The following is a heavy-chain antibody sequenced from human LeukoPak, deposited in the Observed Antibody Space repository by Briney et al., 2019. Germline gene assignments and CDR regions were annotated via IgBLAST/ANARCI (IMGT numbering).Heavy chain of an antibody. V-gene: IGHV1-46*01. CDR2: INPSGGST. CDR1: GYTFTSYY. D-gene: IGHD3-3*01. CDR3: ATFRGGGYDFWSGYYYFDY. J-gene: IGHJ4*02. Sequence: AAVKVSCKASGYTFTSYYMHWVRQAPGQGLKWMGIINPSGGSTSYAQKFQGRVTMTRDTSTSTVYMELSSLRSEDTAVYYCATFRGGGYDFWSGYYYFDYWGQGTLVTVSS.